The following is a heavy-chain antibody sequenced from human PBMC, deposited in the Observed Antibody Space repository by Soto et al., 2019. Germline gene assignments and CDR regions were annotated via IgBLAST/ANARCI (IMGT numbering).Heavy chain of an antibody. V-gene: IGHV4-4*02. CDR2: INQSGSP. D-gene: IGHD2-15*01. Sequence: QVQLQESGPGLVKPSGTLSLTCAVSSGTISSSNCWTWVRQPPGKGLEWIGEINQSGSPNYNPSLRSRVTISVDKSKSQFFLKLSSVTAADTAIYYCAGLGMVAAHREFDPWGQGTLVTVSS. CDR3: AGLGMVAAHREFDP. J-gene: IGHJ5*02. CDR1: SGTISSSNC.